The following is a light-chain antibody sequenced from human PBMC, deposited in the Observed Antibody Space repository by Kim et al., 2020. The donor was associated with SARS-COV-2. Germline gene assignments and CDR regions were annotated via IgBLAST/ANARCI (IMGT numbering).Light chain of an antibody. Sequence: SYELTQPPSVSVSPGQTASITCSGDKLGDKYACWYQQKPGQSPVLVIYQDSKRPSRIPERFSGSNSGHTATLTISGTQAMDEADYYCQAWDSSTVVFGGGTQLTVL. V-gene: IGLV3-1*01. CDR1: KLGDKY. CDR2: QDS. J-gene: IGLJ2*01. CDR3: QAWDSSTVV.